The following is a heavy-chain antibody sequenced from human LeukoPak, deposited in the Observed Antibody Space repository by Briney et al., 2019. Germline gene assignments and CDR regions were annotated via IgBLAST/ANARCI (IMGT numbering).Heavy chain of an antibody. CDR3: AREGSFYFDY. CDR2: ISSSGSPT. Sequence: GGSLRLSCAASGLTFSSYAMHWVRQAPGKGLEWVPYISSSGSPTFYAASVKGRFTISRDNTNNSLFLQMNSLRAEDSAVYYCAREGSFYFDYWGQGTLATVSS. CDR1: GLTFSSYA. V-gene: IGHV3-48*03. J-gene: IGHJ4*02.